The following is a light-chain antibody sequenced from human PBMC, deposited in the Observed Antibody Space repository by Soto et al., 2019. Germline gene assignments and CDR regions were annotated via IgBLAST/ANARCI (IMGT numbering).Light chain of an antibody. CDR3: SSYTTSYFYV. V-gene: IGLV2-14*01. CDR1: GRDIGAYDY. Sequence: QSALTQPASVSGSPGQSITISCTGSGRDIGAYDYVSWCQQHPGKAPKLLIYGVKNRPSGVSYRFSASKSAFTASLTISGLQAEDEAHYYCSSYTTSYFYVFGPGTKLTVL. J-gene: IGLJ1*01. CDR2: GVK.